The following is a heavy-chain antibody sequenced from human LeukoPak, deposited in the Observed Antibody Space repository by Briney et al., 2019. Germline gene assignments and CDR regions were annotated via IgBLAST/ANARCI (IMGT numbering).Heavy chain of an antibody. CDR1: GFTFTSSA. J-gene: IGHJ4*02. D-gene: IGHD4-17*01. Sequence: SVKVSCKASGFTFTSSAVQWVRQARGQRLEWIGWIAVGSGNTNYAQKFQERVTITRDMSTSTAYMELNSLRSEDTAVYYCAARNAYGDYTLYFDYWGQGTLVTVSS. CDR2: IAVGSGNT. V-gene: IGHV1-58*01. CDR3: AARNAYGDYTLYFDY.